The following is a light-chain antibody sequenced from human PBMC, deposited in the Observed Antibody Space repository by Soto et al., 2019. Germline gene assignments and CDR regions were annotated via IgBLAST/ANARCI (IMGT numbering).Light chain of an antibody. CDR2: DAS. CDR3: QQYNTYWT. J-gene: IGKJ1*01. V-gene: IGKV1-5*01. Sequence: DIQMTQFPSALSASVGDRVTITCRASQNVNNWLAWYQHKPGIAPQLLIYDASVLETGVPSRFSGSGSGTEFTLAISGLQSDDFATYYCQQYNTYWTFGPGTKVEVK. CDR1: QNVNNW.